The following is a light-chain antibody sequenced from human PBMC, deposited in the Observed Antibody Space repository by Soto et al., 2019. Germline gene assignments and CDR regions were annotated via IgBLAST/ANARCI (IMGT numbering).Light chain of an antibody. Sequence: QSVLTQPHSVSGAPGQRVTISCTGSSSNLGAGYDVHWYQQLPGTAPKLLLYGDSNRPSGVPDRFSGSKSGTSASLAITGLQAEDEANYYCQSYDSSLSGSEVFGGGTKLTVL. CDR1: SSNLGAGYD. J-gene: IGLJ2*01. V-gene: IGLV1-40*01. CDR2: GDS. CDR3: QSYDSSLSGSEV.